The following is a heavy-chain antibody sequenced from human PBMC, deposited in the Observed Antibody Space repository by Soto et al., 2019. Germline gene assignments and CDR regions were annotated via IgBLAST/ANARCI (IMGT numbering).Heavy chain of an antibody. Sequence: SSETLSLTCDVSGVSISSSHWWCWLRQPPGKGLEWIGEVYHSGSANYNPSLKSRVSMSVDKSKNQFSLRLSSVTAADTALYYCARIAVVPSALDPWGQGTLVTGSS. CDR2: VYHSGSA. V-gene: IGHV4-4*02. J-gene: IGHJ5*02. CDR1: GVSISSSHW. D-gene: IGHD2-2*01. CDR3: ARIAVVPSALDP.